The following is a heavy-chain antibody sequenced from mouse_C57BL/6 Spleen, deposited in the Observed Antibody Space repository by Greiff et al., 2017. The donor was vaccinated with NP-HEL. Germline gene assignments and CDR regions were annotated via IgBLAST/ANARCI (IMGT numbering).Heavy chain of an antibody. V-gene: IGHV5-6*01. D-gene: IGHD2-4*01. J-gene: IGHJ3*01. CDR3: ARWDYDEKSFAY. Sequence: EVQGVESGGDLVKPGGSLKLSCAASGFTFSSYGMSWVRQTPDKRLEWVATISSGGSYTYYPDSVKGRFTISRDNAKNTLYLQMSSLKSEDTAMYYCARWDYDEKSFAYWGQGTLVTVSA. CDR2: ISSGGSYT. CDR1: GFTFSSYG.